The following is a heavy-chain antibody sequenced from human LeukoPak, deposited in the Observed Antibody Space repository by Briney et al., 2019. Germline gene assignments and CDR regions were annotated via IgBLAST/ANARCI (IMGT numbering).Heavy chain of an antibody. J-gene: IGHJ4*02. V-gene: IGHV3-23*01. Sequence: GGSLRLSCAASGFAFSSYAMNWVRQAPGKGLEWVSAISGSGGGTYYSDSVKGRFTISRDNAKNSLYLQMNRLRVDDTAMYFCVRGVEYWGQGTPVTVSS. D-gene: IGHD3-10*01. CDR3: VRGVEY. CDR2: ISGSGGGT. CDR1: GFAFSSYA.